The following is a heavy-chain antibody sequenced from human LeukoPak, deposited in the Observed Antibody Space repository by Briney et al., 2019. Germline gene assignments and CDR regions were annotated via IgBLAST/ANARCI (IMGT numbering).Heavy chain of an antibody. CDR1: GDSVSGYF. Sequence: SETLSLTCIVSGDSVSGYFWNWIRQPPGKGLEWIGYTHHSGNTLYNPSLKSRVTTSVDTSKNQFSLNLTSVTAADTAVYYCARETADLGRSLDYWGQGTLVTVSS. D-gene: IGHD1-1*01. CDR3: ARETADLGRSLDY. J-gene: IGHJ4*02. CDR2: THHSGNT. V-gene: IGHV4-59*02.